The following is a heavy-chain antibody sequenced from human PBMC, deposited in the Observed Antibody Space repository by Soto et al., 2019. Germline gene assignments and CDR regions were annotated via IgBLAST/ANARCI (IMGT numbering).Heavy chain of an antibody. Sequence: QVQLVESGGGVVQPGRSLRLSCAASGFTFNAYGMHWARQAPGKGLEWVAGISSDGYNKYYADSVKGRFTISRDNSKNTLYLQMNSVRTEDTAVYYCAGGWFFFDYCGQGTLVTVSS. CDR2: ISSDGYNK. J-gene: IGHJ4*02. V-gene: IGHV3-30*03. CDR3: AGGWFFFDY. CDR1: GFTFNAYG. D-gene: IGHD6-19*01.